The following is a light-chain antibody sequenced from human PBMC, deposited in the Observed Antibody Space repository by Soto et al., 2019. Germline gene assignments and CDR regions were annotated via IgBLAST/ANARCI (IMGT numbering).Light chain of an antibody. Sequence: EIVLTQSPGTLSLSPGERATLSCRASQSVSSSYLAWYQQKPGQAPRLLIYGASSRVTGIPDRFSGSGSGTDFTLTISRLEPEDFAVYYYHHYGSSPIFTFGPGTKVDI. CDR2: GAS. J-gene: IGKJ3*01. CDR3: HHYGSSPIFT. V-gene: IGKV3-20*01. CDR1: QSVSSSY.